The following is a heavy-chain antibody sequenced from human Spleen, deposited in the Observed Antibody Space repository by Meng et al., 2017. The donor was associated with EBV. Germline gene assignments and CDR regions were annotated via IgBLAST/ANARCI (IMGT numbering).Heavy chain of an antibody. CDR1: GGSISRGGYS. J-gene: IGHJ4*02. CDR3: ARGKDFDY. Sequence: QVKESGSGLLNPSQTLALTCAVSGGSISRGGYSWSWIRQPPGKGLEWIGYIYHSGSTYYNPSLKSRVTISVDRSKNQFSLKLSSVTAADTAVYYCARGKDFDYWGQGTLVTVSS. V-gene: IGHV4-30-2*01. CDR2: IYHSGST.